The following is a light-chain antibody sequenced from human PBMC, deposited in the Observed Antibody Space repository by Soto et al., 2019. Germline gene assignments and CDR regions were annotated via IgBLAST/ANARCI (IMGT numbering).Light chain of an antibody. CDR2: DVS. CDR1: SRDVGGYNY. J-gene: IGLJ1*01. CDR3: SSYTSSRTPSTYV. Sequence: QSVLTQPASVSGSPGQSITISCTGTSRDVGGYNYVSWYQHHPGKAPKLMIYDVSSRPSGVPNRFSGSKSGNTPYLIISALQAEDEADYYCSSYTSSRTPSTYVFGTGTNVTGL. V-gene: IGLV2-14*03.